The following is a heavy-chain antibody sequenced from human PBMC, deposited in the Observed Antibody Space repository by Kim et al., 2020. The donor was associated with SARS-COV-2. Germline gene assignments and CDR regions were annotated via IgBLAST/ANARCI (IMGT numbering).Heavy chain of an antibody. D-gene: IGHD2-15*01. CDR2: ISGSGGNT. J-gene: IGHJ4*02. V-gene: IGHV3-23*01. CDR1: GFTFSNYA. Sequence: GGSLRLSCAASGFTFSNYAMRWVRQAPGKGLEWVSVISGSGGNTYYAESVKGRFTISRDNSKNTLYLQMNSLRAEDTAVYYCLGEYCCGVSCYMFYCGQGTLFTVSS. CDR3: LGEYCCGVSCYMFY.